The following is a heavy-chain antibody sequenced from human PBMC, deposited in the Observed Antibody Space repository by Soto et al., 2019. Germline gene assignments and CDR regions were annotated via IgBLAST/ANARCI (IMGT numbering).Heavy chain of an antibody. J-gene: IGHJ3*02. D-gene: IGHD6-19*01. CDR2: IYSSGTT. CDR3: ARGGSSDWQVALDI. CDR1: GGSISGHY. V-gene: IGHV4-4*07. Sequence: PSETLSLTCSVSGGSISGHYWSWIRLPAGRRLQWVGRIYSSGTTNYNPSLRSRVSISVDMSKNQFSLRLTSVTAADTAVYYCARGGSSDWQVALDIWGQGTMVTVSS.